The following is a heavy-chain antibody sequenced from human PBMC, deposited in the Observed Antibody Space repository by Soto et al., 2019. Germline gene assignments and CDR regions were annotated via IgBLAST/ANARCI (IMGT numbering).Heavy chain of an antibody. CDR3: ARDPYDILTGRPYYYGMDV. V-gene: IGHV1-46*02. J-gene: IGHJ6*02. CDR1: GYTFNNYY. D-gene: IGHD3-9*01. CDR2: LNPSGGST. Sequence: ASVKVSCKASGYTFNNYYIHWVRQAPGQGLEWMGMLNPSGGSTKYAQRLQGRVTLTRDTSISTAYMELSRLRSDDTAVYYCARDPYDILTGRPYYYGMDVWGQGTTVTVSS.